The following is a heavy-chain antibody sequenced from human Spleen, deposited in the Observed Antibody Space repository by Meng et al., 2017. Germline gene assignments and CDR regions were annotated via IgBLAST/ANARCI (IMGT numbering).Heavy chain of an antibody. D-gene: IGHD3-22*01. CDR2: ISGSGGST. CDR3: AKDRVHYYDSSGFNKYYFDC. CDR1: GFTFSSYA. V-gene: IGHV3-23*01. J-gene: IGHJ4*02. Sequence: GESLKISCAASGFTFSSYAMSWVRQAPGKGLEWVSAISGSGGSTYYADSVKGRFTVSRDNFKNTLYLQLNSLRAEDTAVYFCAKDRVHYYDSSGFNKYYFDCWGQGTLVTVSS.